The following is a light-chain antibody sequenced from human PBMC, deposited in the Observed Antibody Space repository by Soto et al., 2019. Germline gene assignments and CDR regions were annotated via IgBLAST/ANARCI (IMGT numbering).Light chain of an antibody. CDR2: GAS. V-gene: IGKV3-20*01. CDR1: QSVTSSY. J-gene: IGKJ1*01. Sequence: EIVLTQSPGTLSLSPGERATLSCRASQSVTSSYLAWYQQKPGQAPRLVMYGASIRTSGIPDRFSGSGSGTDFTLSISRLEPEDFAVYYCQQYVHAPWTFGHGTKVEIK. CDR3: QQYVHAPWT.